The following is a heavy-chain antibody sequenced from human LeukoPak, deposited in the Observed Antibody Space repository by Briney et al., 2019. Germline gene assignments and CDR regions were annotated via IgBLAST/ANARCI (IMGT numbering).Heavy chain of an antibody. CDR1: GYTFTSYD. V-gene: IGHV1-8*03. CDR3: ARGGTYYDFWSGYPATPYYMDV. CDR2: MNPNSGNT. D-gene: IGHD3-3*01. Sequence: ASVKVSXKASGYTFTSYDINWVRQATGQGLEWMGWMNPNSGNTGYAQKFQGRVTITRNTSISTAYMELSSLRSEDTAVYYCARGGTYYDFWSGYPATPYYMDVWGKGTTVTVSS. J-gene: IGHJ6*03.